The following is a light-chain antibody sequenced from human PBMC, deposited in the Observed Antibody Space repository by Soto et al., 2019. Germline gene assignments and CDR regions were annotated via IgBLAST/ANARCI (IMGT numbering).Light chain of an antibody. J-gene: IGKJ2*01. V-gene: IGKV3-15*01. CDR2: GAS. Sequence: EVVLTQSPATLSVSPGERVALSCRASQAVGNNLAWYQQKPGQAPRLLIYGASTMATGIPARFSGSGSATDFTLTISSLQSEDFAVYYCQQYNNWPPYTFGQGTKLEIK. CDR1: QAVGNN. CDR3: QQYNNWPPYT.